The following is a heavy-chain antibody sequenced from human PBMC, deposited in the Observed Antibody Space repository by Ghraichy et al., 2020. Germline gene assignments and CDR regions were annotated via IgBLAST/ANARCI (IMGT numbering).Heavy chain of an antibody. CDR3: TRGRDGYINY. V-gene: IGHV6-1*01. CDR2: TYYRSTWYN. CDR1: GDSVTSSSAA. D-gene: IGHD5-24*01. Sequence: SETLSLTCGISGDSVTSSSAAWSWIRPSPSRLLECLGRTYYRSTWYNASPVSVKRRITISPDTSMSQFSLQLTSVTPEDTAVYYCTRGRDGYINYWGQGTLVTVSS. J-gene: IGHJ4*02.